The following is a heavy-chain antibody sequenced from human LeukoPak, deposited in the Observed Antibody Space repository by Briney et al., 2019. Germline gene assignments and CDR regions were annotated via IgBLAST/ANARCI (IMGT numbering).Heavy chain of an antibody. CDR2: ISYDGSNK. Sequence: QAGGSLRLSCAASGFTFSSYAMPWVRQAPGKGLEWVAVISYDGSNKYYADSVKGRFTISRDNSKNTLYLQMNSLRAEDTAVYYCARDLGRYCSGGSCSTPGNYWGQGTLVTVSS. J-gene: IGHJ4*02. V-gene: IGHV3-30-3*01. CDR1: GFTFSSYA. CDR3: ARDLGRYCSGGSCSTPGNY. D-gene: IGHD2-15*01.